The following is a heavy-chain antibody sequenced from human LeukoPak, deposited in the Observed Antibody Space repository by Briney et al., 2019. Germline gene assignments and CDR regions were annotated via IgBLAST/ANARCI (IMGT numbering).Heavy chain of an antibody. V-gene: IGHV1-46*01. Sequence: ASVKVSCKASGYTFTSYYMNWVRQAPGQGLEWMGIINPSGGTTSYAQKFQGRVTLTRDTSTSTVYMELSSLRSEDTAVYYCARVVVGAPLMYYYYYYGMDVWGQGTTVTVSS. CDR3: ARVVVGAPLMYYYYYYGMDV. D-gene: IGHD2-15*01. J-gene: IGHJ6*02. CDR1: GYTFTSYY. CDR2: INPSGGTT.